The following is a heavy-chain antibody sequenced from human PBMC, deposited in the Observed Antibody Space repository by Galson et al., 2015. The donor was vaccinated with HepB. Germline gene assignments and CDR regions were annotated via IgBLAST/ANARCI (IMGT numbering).Heavy chain of an antibody. CDR1: GFTFSSHA. Sequence: SLRLSCAVSGFTFSSHAMHWVRQAPGEGLEWVADISYDGVDKYYADSVKGRFTISRDNAKNTLYLQMNSLKTEDTAVYYCAKAEVPFSSGWDYYDYWGQGTRVTVSP. D-gene: IGHD6-19*01. CDR2: ISYDGVDK. V-gene: IGHV3-30*18. J-gene: IGHJ4*02. CDR3: AKAEVPFSSGWDYYDY.